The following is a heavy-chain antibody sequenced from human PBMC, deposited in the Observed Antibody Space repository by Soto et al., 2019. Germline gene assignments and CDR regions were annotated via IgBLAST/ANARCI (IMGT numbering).Heavy chain of an antibody. D-gene: IGHD6-19*01. Sequence: QVQLVESGGGVVQPGRSLRVSCAASDFTFSHYAMHWVRQAPGKGLEWVAVISYDGAQRYYADSVKGRFTISRDNSKNTLYLQMDSLRSEDTAVYYCARDREAVAGSLDSWGQGTLVIVSA. CDR1: DFTFSHYA. J-gene: IGHJ4*02. V-gene: IGHV3-30-3*01. CDR3: ARDREAVAGSLDS. CDR2: ISYDGAQR.